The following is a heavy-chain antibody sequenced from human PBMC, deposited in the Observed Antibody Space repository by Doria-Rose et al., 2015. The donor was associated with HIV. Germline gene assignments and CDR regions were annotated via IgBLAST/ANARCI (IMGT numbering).Heavy chain of an antibody. V-gene: IGHV5-51*01. CDR2: IYPGDSDT. CDR3: ARLGNYDSGSTFDY. J-gene: IGHJ4*02. Sequence: EVQLVQSRAEVKKPGESLKISCKASGYIFTNYWFGWGRQMPGKGLEWMGIIYPGDSDTRYSPSFQGQVTFSADKSISTAYLQWSSLKASDTAIYYCARLGNYDSGSTFDYWGQGTLVTVSS. D-gene: IGHD3-10*01. CDR1: GYIFTNYW.